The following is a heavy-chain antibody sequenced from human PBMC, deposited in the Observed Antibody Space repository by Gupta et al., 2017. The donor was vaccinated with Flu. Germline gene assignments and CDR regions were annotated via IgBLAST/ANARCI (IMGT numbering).Heavy chain of an antibody. V-gene: IGHV1-8*01. CDR1: GYTFTSYD. CDR3: ARGRHTIFGVVIRVGYYMDV. J-gene: IGHJ6*03. D-gene: IGHD3-3*01. CDR2: MNPNSGNT. Sequence: QVQLVQSGAEVKKPGASVKVSCKASGYTFTSYDINWVRQATGQGLEWMGWMNPNSGNTGYAQKFQGRVTMTRNTSISTAYMELSSLRSEDTAVYYCARGRHTIFGVVIRVGYYMDVWGKGTTVTVSS.